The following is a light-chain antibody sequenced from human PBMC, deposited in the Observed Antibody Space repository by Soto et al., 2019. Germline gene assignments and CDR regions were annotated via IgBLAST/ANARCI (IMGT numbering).Light chain of an antibody. V-gene: IGKV1-5*01. CDR2: EAS. Sequence: QRTKYPYTLAASARNGFTIXXRASQRISSWVDWYQQKPGTAPKXLIDEASSLQSGVPSRCSGSGAGTDFTLTISSLQPAAFATYCCLQAYNYTRTSGQGTKVDI. CDR3: LQAYNYTRT. CDR1: QRISSW. J-gene: IGKJ1*01.